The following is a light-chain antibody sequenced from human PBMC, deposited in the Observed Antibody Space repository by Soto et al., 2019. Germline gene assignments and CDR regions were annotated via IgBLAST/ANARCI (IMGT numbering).Light chain of an antibody. J-gene: IGLJ3*02. V-gene: IGLV2-8*01. CDR3: SSYAGSKHWV. CDR2: GVS. CDR1: SSDVGGYNY. Sequence: QSALTQPPSASGSPGQSVTISCTGTSSDVGGYNYVSWYQQHPGKAPKLMISGVSERPSGVPDRFSGSKSGNTASLTVSGLQAEDEADYYCSSYAGSKHWVLGGGTKLTVL.